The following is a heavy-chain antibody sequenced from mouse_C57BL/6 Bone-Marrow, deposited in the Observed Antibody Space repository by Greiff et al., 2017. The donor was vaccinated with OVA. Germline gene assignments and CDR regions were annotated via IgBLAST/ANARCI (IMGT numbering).Heavy chain of an antibody. Sequence: EVHLVESGEGLVKPGGSLKLSCAASGFTFSSYAMSWVRQTPEKRLEWVAYISSGGDYIYYADTVKGRFTISRDNARNTLYLQMSSLKSEDTAMYYCTSPPIYYYGSPWFAYWGQGTLVTVSA. CDR2: ISSGGDYI. CDR3: TSPPIYYYGSPWFAY. J-gene: IGHJ3*01. CDR1: GFTFSSYA. V-gene: IGHV5-9-1*02. D-gene: IGHD1-1*01.